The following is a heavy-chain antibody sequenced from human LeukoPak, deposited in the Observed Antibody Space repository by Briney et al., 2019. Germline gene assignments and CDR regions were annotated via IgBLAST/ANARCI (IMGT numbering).Heavy chain of an antibody. CDR1: GFTFSSYA. CDR2: ISGSGGST. V-gene: IGHV3-23*01. Sequence: GGSLRLSCAASGFTFSSYAMSWVRQAPGKGLEWVSAISGSGGSTYYADSVKGRFTISRDNSKNTLYLQMNSLRAEDTAVYYCAKSGSYGPPYYYYYMDVWGKGTTVTVSS. CDR3: AKSGSYGPPYYYYYMDV. J-gene: IGHJ6*03. D-gene: IGHD5-18*01.